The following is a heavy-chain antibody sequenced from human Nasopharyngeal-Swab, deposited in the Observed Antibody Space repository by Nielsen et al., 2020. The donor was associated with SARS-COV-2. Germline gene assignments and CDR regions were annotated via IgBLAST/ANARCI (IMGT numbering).Heavy chain of an antibody. J-gene: IGHJ5*02. D-gene: IGHD1-26*01. CDR3: ARDPSGSYGENWFDP. Sequence: GGSLRLSCAASGFTFSSYWMHWVRQAQGKGLVWVSRINSDGSSTSYADSGKGRFTISRDNAKNTLYLQMNSLRAEDTAVYYCARDPSGSYGENWFDPWGQVTLVTVSS. V-gene: IGHV3-74*01. CDR2: INSDGSST. CDR1: GFTFSSYW.